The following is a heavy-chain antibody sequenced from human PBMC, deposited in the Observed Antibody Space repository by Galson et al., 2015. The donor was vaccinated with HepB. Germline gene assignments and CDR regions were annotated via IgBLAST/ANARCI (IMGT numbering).Heavy chain of an antibody. CDR1: GFTFSSYV. CDR3: ANGRSDGSDYYRRAEFDS. Sequence: SLRLSCAASGFTFSSYVMHWVRQAPGRGLEWVTFISYDATNKYYADSVKGRFTISRDNSKNTLYLQMNSLRAEDTAVYYCANGRSDGSDYYRRAEFDSWGQGTLVTVSS. J-gene: IGHJ4*02. V-gene: IGHV3-30*18. CDR2: ISYDATNK. D-gene: IGHD3-22*01.